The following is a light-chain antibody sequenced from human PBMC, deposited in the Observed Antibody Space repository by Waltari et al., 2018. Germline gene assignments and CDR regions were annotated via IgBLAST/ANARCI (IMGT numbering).Light chain of an antibody. CDR2: DVS. Sequence: QSALTQPASVSGSPGQSITIPCTGTSSDVGNYNSVSWYQDHPGQGPKVLIYDVSDRPSGVSARFSGSKAGNTASLTISGLQAEDEADYYCSSQSSDNIVLFGGGTRVTVL. CDR1: SSDVGNYNS. CDR3: SSQSSDNIVL. J-gene: IGLJ3*02. V-gene: IGLV2-14*03.